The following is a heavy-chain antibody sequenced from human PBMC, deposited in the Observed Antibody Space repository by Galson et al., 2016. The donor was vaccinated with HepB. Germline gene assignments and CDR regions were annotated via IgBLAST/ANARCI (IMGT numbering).Heavy chain of an antibody. CDR1: GFAFNSYW. V-gene: IGHV3-7*01. CDR2: IRQDARET. Sequence: SLRLSCATSGFAFNSYWMAWVRQAPGKGLQWLANIRQDARETFYVDSVRGRFTISRDNTHNSLFLQMNNVGAEDTAVYYCVRGTVFGFFHAWGQGTLVTVSS. D-gene: IGHD3-3*01. CDR3: VRGTVFGFFHA. J-gene: IGHJ4*02.